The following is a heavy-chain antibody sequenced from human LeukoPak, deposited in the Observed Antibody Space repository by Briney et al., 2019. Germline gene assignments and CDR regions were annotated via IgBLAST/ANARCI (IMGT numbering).Heavy chain of an antibody. CDR1: GGSISTSAYY. V-gene: IGHV4-39*01. D-gene: IGHD3-9*01. J-gene: IGHJ4*02. CDR2: IYYSGST. CDR3: ARHEYDILTGIDY. Sequence: SETLSLTCIVSGGSISTSAYYWGWIRQPPGEGLQWIGSIYYSGSTYYNPSLKSRVTMSVDTSKNQFSLKLSSVTAADTAVYYCARHEYDILTGIDYWGQGTLVTVSS.